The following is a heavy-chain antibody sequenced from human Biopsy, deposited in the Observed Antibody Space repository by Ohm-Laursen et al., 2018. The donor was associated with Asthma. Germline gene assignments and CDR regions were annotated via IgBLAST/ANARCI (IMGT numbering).Heavy chain of an antibody. CDR3: AKRRGYSGHDNDY. CDR2: ISYDGNHK. D-gene: IGHD5-12*01. CDR1: GFMFRSFG. Sequence: SLRLSCAASGFMFRSFGMHWVRKAPGKGLEWVAVISYDGNHKFYEDSVKGRFTISRDNSKNTLYLQINSLRTEDTAVYYCAKRRGYSGHDNDYWGQGTLVIVSS. J-gene: IGHJ4*02. V-gene: IGHV3-30*18.